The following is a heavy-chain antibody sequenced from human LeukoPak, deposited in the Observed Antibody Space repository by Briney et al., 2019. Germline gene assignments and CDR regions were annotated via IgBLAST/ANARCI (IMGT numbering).Heavy chain of an antibody. CDR3: ARDGVAGGFDY. CDR2: IFRDGTNP. J-gene: IGHJ4*02. D-gene: IGHD6-19*01. CDR1: GFTFSSYW. V-gene: IGHV3-74*01. Sequence: GGSLRLSCEASGFTFSSYWMHWIRQTPGKGLVWVSRIFRDGTNPAYADSVKGRFTISRDDAKNLVFLQMNSLRVEDTAVYYCARDGVAGGFDYWGQGILVTVSS.